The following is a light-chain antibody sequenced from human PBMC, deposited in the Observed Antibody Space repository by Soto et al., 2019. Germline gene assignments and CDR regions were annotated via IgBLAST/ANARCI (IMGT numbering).Light chain of an antibody. CDR1: QSVSSSY. Sequence: EIVLTQSPATLSLSPGERATLSCGASQSVSSSYLAWYQQKPGLAPRLLIYDATSRATGIPDRFSGSGSGTAFTLTISRLEPEDFAVYYCQQYDSSITFGQGTRLEIK. J-gene: IGKJ5*01. V-gene: IGKV3D-20*01. CDR2: DAT. CDR3: QQYDSSIT.